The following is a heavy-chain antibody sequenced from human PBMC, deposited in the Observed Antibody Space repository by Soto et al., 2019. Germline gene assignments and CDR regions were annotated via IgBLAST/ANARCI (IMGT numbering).Heavy chain of an antibody. CDR3: AKDDRGAPTATPHFDS. V-gene: IGHV3-23*01. J-gene: IGHJ4*02. Sequence: EVQLLESGGGLVQPGGSLRLSCAASQFSFSNYAMSWVRQPPGKGLQWVSAISGPGGSTYYADSVKGRFTIPRDNSKNILYLQMRSLRAEDTAIYWCAKDDRGAPTATPHFDSWGQGTVVTVSS. CDR2: ISGPGGST. D-gene: IGHD2-15*01. CDR1: QFSFSNYA.